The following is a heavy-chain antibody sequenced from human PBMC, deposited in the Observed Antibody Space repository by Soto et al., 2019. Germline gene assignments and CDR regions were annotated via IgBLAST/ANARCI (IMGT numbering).Heavy chain of an antibody. J-gene: IGHJ4*02. CDR3: AHRRPYSNSPEYFFDY. D-gene: IGHD6-6*01. V-gene: IGHV2-5*02. CDR1: GFSLSTSGVD. Sequence: QITLKESGPTLVKPTQTLTLTCTFSGFSLSTSGVDVGWIRQPPGKALEWLALIYWDDDKRYSPSLKSRLTITKDTSKNQLVRTMTNMDPLDTATYYCAHRRPYSNSPEYFFDYWGQGTLVTVSS. CDR2: IYWDDDK.